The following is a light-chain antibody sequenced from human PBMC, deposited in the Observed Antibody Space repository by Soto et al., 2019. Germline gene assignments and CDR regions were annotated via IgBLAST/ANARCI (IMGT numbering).Light chain of an antibody. CDR2: EVS. CDR1: SSDVGGYNY. Sequence: QSALTQPPSASGSPGQSVTISCTGTSSDVGGYNYVSWYQQHPGKAPKLMIYEVSKRPSGVPDRSSGSKSSNTAPQTVSCPQDEDEDDYYCRSYAGTIYVFGTGTKLTVL. CDR3: RSYAGTIYV. J-gene: IGLJ1*01. V-gene: IGLV2-8*01.